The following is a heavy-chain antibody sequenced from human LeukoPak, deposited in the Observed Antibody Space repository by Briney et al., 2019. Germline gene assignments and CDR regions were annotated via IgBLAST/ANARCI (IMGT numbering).Heavy chain of an antibody. Sequence: PSETLSLTCTVSGGSISSYYWSWIRQPPGKGLEWIGRIYTSGSTNYNPSLKSRVTISVDTSKNQFSLQLSSVTAADTAVYYCARLNKPGWFDPWGQGTLVTVSS. CDR3: ARLNKPGWFDP. CDR2: IYTSGST. V-gene: IGHV4-4*07. D-gene: IGHD1-14*01. CDR1: GGSISSYY. J-gene: IGHJ5*02.